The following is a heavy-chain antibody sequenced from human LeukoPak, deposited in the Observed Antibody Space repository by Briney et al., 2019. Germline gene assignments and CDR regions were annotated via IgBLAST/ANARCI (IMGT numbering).Heavy chain of an antibody. CDR3: ARDPQDSSGYYYVDYYYMDV. Sequence: ASVKVSCKASGYTFTGYYMLWVRQAPGQGLEWMGRINPNSGGTNYAQKFQGRVTMTRDTSISTAYMELSRLRSDDTAVYYCARDPQDSSGYYYVDYYYMDVWGKGTTVTVSS. D-gene: IGHD3-22*01. V-gene: IGHV1-2*06. CDR1: GYTFTGYY. J-gene: IGHJ6*03. CDR2: INPNSGGT.